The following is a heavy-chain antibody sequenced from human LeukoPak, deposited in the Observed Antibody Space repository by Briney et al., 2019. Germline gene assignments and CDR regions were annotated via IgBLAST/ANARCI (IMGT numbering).Heavy chain of an antibody. Sequence: ASVKVSCKASGYTFTSYSINWVRQAPGQGLEWMGWISAYNGNTNYAQKLQGRVTMTTDTSTSTAYMELRSLRSDDTAVYYCARVYYDSSGYPILDYWGQGTLVTVSS. J-gene: IGHJ4*02. CDR2: ISAYNGNT. D-gene: IGHD3-22*01. V-gene: IGHV1-18*01. CDR3: ARVYYDSSGYPILDY. CDR1: GYTFTSYS.